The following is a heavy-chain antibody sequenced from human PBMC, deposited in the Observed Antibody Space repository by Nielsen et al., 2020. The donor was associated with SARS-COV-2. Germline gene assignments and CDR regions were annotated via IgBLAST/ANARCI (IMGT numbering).Heavy chain of an antibody. Sequence: WIRQPPGKGLEWIGYIYYSESTNYNPSLKSRVTISVDTSKNQFSLKLSSVTAADTAVYYCARVFTMVRGVIKRENYFDYWGQGTLVTVSS. CDR2: IYYSEST. V-gene: IGHV4-59*01. J-gene: IGHJ4*02. CDR3: ARVFTMVRGVIKRENYFDY. D-gene: IGHD3-10*01.